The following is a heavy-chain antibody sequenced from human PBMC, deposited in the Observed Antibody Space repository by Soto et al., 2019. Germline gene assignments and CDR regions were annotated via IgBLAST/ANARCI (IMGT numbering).Heavy chain of an antibody. CDR1: GFSVSSNY. CDR2: IYSNGDT. CDR3: ARENWFDT. J-gene: IGHJ5*02. V-gene: IGHV3-53*01. Sequence: SLRLSCAASGFSVSSNYMTWVRQAPGQGLEWVSLIYSNGDTYYADSVKGRFTISRDNSKNTLYLQMNSLRGDDTAVYYCARENWFDTWGQGTLVAVSS.